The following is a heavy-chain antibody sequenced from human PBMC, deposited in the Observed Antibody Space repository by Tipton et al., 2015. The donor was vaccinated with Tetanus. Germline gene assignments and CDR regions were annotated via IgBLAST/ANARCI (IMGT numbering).Heavy chain of an antibody. D-gene: IGHD4-17*01. CDR1: GVAFSSFA. CDR2: ISYDGSKN. CDR3: AREWTSTVTSKYDY. J-gene: IGHJ4*02. V-gene: IGHV3-30*04. Sequence: SGVAFSSFAMHLVRQAPGKGLEWVAVISYDGSKNNYADSVKGRFTISRDNSKNMLYLQMNSLTTEDTAVYYCAREWTSTVTSKYDYWGQGTLVTVSS.